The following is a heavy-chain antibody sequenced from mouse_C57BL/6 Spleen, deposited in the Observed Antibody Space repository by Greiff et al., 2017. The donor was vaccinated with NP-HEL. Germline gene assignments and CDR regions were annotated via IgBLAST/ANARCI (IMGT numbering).Heavy chain of an antibody. CDR3: ARSLGRRYFDV. CDR2: IRNKANGYTT. Sequence: EVQLVESGGGLVQPGGSLSLSCAASGFTFTDYYMSWVRQPPGKALEWLGFIRNKANGYTTEYSASVKGRFTISRDNSQSILYLQMNALRAEDSATYYCARSLGRRYFDVWGTGTTVTVSS. D-gene: IGHD4-1*01. CDR1: GFTFTDYY. V-gene: IGHV7-3*01. J-gene: IGHJ1*03.